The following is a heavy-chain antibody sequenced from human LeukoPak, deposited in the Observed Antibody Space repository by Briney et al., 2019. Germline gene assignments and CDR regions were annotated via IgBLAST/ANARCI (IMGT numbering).Heavy chain of an antibody. J-gene: IGHJ4*02. Sequence: GGSLRLSCAASGFIFNTYAMSWVRQAPGKGLEWVSTIRGSGESTRYADSVQGRFTISRDNSLYTVYLQMDSLRGDDTAVYYCAKDRISYTTSPGELSHWGQGTLVIVSS. V-gene: IGHV3-23*01. CDR1: GFIFNTYA. CDR2: IRGSGEST. CDR3: AKDRISYTTSPGELSH. D-gene: IGHD3-10*01.